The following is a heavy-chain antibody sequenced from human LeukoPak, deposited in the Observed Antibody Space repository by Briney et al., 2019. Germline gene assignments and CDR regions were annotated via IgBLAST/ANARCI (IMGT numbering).Heavy chain of an antibody. J-gene: IGHJ5*02. CDR1: GGTFSSYA. D-gene: IGHD1-1*01. Sequence: SVKVSCKASGGTFSSYAISWVRQAPGQGLEWMGGIIPIFGTANYAQKLQGRVTITADKSTSTAYMELSSLRSEDTAVYYCARDNSMEDTAWWFDPWGQGTLVTVSS. CDR2: IIPIFGTA. CDR3: ARDNSMEDTAWWFDP. V-gene: IGHV1-69*06.